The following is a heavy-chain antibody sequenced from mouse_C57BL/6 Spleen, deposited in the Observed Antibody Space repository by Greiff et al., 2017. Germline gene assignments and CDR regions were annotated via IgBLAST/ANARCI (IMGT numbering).Heavy chain of an antibody. CDR2: LNPYNGGT. D-gene: IGHD2-2*01. V-gene: IGHV1-19*01. CDR1: GYTFTDYY. Sequence: EVKLMESGPVLVKPGASVKMSCKASGYTFTDYYMNWVKQSHGKSLEWIGVLNPYNGGTSYNQKFKGKATLTVDKSSSTAYMELNSLTSEDSAVYYCARDGYGFAYWGQGTLVTVSA. CDR3: ARDGYGFAY. J-gene: IGHJ3*01.